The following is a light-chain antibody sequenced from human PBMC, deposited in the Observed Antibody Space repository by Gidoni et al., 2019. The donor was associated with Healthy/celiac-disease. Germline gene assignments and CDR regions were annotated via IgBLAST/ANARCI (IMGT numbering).Light chain of an antibody. Sequence: IQMTQSPSSLSASVGDRVTITCRASQSISSYLNWYQQKPGKAPKLLIYAASSLQSEVPSRFSGSGSGTDFTLTISSLQPEDFATYYCQQSYSTPRLTFGGGTKVEIK. V-gene: IGKV1-39*01. J-gene: IGKJ4*01. CDR3: QQSYSTPRLT. CDR2: AAS. CDR1: QSISSY.